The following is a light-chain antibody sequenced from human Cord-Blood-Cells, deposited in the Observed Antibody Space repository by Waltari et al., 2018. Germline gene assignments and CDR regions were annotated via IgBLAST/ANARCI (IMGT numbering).Light chain of an antibody. CDR3: SSYTSSSPYV. CDR1: SSDVGGYTY. J-gene: IGLJ1*01. V-gene: IGLV2-14*03. CDR2: DVS. Sequence: QSALPPPPSVSGSPGQPLTISCPGSSSDVGGYTYVSWYQPHPGKAPKLMIYDVSNRPSGVSNRFSGSKSGNTASLTISGLQAEDEADYYCSSYTSSSPYVFGTGTKVTVL.